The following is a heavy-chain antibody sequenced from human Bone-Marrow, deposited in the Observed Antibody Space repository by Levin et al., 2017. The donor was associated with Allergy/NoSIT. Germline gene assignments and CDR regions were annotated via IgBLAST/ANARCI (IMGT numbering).Heavy chain of an antibody. D-gene: IGHD4-17*01. V-gene: IGHV3-23*01. CDR1: GFLFSNYA. Sequence: LPGGSLRLSCAASGFLFSNYAMSWVRQAPGKGLEWVSSIISSDTNIYYADTVRGRFTISRDNSKNTLYLQLNSLRADDTAVYYCARFPTTTVTTNKWYFDIWGRGTLVTVSS. CDR3: ARFPTTTVTTNKWYFDI. CDR2: IISSDTNI. J-gene: IGHJ2*01.